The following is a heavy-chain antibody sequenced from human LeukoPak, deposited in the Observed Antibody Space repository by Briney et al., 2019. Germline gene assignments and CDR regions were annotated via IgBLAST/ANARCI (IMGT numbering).Heavy chain of an antibody. CDR1: GFTFSSYW. Sequence: PGGSLRLSCAASGFTFSSYWMSWVRQAPGKGLEWVANIKQDGSEKYYVDSVKGRFTISRDNAKNSLYLQMNSLRAEDTAVYYCASSVPAAKFYYYGMDVWGQGTTVTVSS. CDR2: IKQDGSEK. CDR3: ASSVPAAKFYYYGMDV. D-gene: IGHD2-2*01. V-gene: IGHV3-7*01. J-gene: IGHJ6*02.